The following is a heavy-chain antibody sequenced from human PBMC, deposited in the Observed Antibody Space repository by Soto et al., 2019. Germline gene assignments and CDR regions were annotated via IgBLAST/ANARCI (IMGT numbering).Heavy chain of an antibody. J-gene: IGHJ4*02. Sequence: GGSLRLSCAASGFTFSSYAMHWVRQAPGKGLEWVAVISYDGSNKYYADSVKGRFTISRDNSKNTLYLQMNSLRAEDTAVYYCARAGIVATIRTNYFDYWGQRTLVTVSS. V-gene: IGHV3-30-3*01. CDR2: ISYDGSNK. CDR1: GFTFSSYA. D-gene: IGHD5-12*01. CDR3: ARAGIVATIRTNYFDY.